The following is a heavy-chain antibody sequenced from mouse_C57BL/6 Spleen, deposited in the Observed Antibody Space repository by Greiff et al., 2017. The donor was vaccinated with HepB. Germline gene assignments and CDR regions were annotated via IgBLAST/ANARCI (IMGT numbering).Heavy chain of an antibody. J-gene: IGHJ3*01. CDR2: ISGGGGNT. D-gene: IGHD2-4*01. CDR3: ARQGDYDYDGRAWFAY. V-gene: IGHV5-9*01. CDR1: GFTFSSYT. Sequence: DVMLVESGGGLVKPGGSLKLSCAASGFTFSSYTMSWVRQTPEKRLEWVATISGGGGNTYYPDSVKGRFTISRDNAKNTLYLQMSSLRSEDTALYYCARQGDYDYDGRAWFAYWGQGTLVTVSA.